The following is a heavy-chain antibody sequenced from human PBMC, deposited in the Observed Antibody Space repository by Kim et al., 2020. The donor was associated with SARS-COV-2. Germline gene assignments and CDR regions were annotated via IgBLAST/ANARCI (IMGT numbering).Heavy chain of an antibody. CDR2: FDPEDGET. J-gene: IGHJ6*02. V-gene: IGHV1-24*01. CDR3: ATDSYDYVWGSYRHYYYYGMDV. Sequence: ASVKVSCKVSGYTLTELSMHWVRQAPGKGLEWMGGFDPEDGETIYAQKFHGRVTMTEDTSTDTAYMELSSLRSEDTAVYYCATDSYDYVWGSYRHYYYYGMDVWGQGTTVTVSS. CDR1: GYTLTELS. D-gene: IGHD3-16*02.